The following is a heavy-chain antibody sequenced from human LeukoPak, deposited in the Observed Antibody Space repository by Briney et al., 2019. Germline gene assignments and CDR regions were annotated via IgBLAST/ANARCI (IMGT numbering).Heavy chain of an antibody. V-gene: IGHV3-74*01. CDR2: INSDGSGT. Sequence: QPGGSLRLSCAASGFTFSYYWVHWVRQVPGKGLVWVSRINSDGSGTTYADSVKGRFTISRDNAKNTVYLQMNSLRAEDTAVYYCARGIVAAGDFDYWGQGTLVTVSS. CDR1: GFTFSYYW. J-gene: IGHJ4*02. CDR3: ARGIVAAGDFDY. D-gene: IGHD6-13*01.